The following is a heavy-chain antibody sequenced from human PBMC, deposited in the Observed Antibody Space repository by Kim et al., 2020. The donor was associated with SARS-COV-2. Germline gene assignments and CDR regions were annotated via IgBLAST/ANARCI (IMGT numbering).Heavy chain of an antibody. Sequence: ASVKVSCKASGYTFTSYAMNWVRQAPGQGLEWMGWINTNTGNTTYAQGFTGRFVFTLDTSVSTAYLQISSLKSEDTAVYYCARGWGWWELRKIDYWGQGTLVTVSS. CDR3: ARGWGWWELRKIDY. CDR2: INTNTGNT. V-gene: IGHV7-4-1*02. J-gene: IGHJ4*02. CDR1: GYTFTSYA. D-gene: IGHD1-26*01.